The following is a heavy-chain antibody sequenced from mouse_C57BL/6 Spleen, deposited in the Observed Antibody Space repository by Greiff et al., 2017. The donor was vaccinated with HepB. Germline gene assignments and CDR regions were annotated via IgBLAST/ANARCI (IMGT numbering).Heavy chain of an antibody. CDR2: ISYGGSYT. J-gene: IGHJ4*01. V-gene: IGHV5-4*01. CDR3: ARGRALGAMDY. Sequence: EVHLVESGGGLVKPGGSLKLSCAASGFTFSSYAMSWVRQTPEKRLEWVATISYGGSYTYYPDNVKGRFTISRDNAKNNLYLQMSHLKSEDTAMYYCARGRALGAMDYWGQGTSVTVSS. CDR1: GFTFSSYA. D-gene: IGHD3-1*01.